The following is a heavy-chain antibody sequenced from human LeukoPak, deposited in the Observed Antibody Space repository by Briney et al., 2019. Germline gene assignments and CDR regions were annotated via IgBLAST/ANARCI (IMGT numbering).Heavy chain of an antibody. CDR2: IYYSGST. D-gene: IGHD3-9*01. CDR3: ARSKDILTGYCFDY. J-gene: IGHJ4*02. V-gene: IGHV4-59*01. Sequence: SEALSLTCTVSGGSISSYYWSWIRQPPGKGLEWIGYIYYSGSTKYNPSLKSRVTISVDTSKKQFSLKLSSVTAADTAVYYCARSKDILTGYCFDYWGQGTLVTVSS. CDR1: GGSISSYY.